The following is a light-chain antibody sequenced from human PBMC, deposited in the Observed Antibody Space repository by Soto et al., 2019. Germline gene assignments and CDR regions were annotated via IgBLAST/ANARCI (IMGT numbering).Light chain of an antibody. V-gene: IGKV3-11*01. CDR1: QSFRGL. Sequence: VLTQTTVTLSFSAGERAILSCRASQSFRGLLAWYQQKPGQAPRLLIYDAYNRATGIPPRFSGSGSGTDFTLTISSLEPEDSAVYYCQQRHMWPITFGQGTRLEIK. J-gene: IGKJ5*01. CDR3: QQRHMWPIT. CDR2: DAY.